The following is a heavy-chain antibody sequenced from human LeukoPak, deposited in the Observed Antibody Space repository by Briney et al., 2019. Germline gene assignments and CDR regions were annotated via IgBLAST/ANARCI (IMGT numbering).Heavy chain of an antibody. CDR2: IFYSGST. V-gene: IGHV4-39*07. Sequence: PSETLSLTCTVSGGSISSSSRYWGWIRQPPGKGLEWIGSIFYSGSTYHNPPLKSRVTISVDTSKNQFSLKLSSVTAADTAVYYCATTTIRLGYWGQGTLVTVSS. CDR1: GGSISSSSRY. D-gene: IGHD1-26*01. CDR3: ATTTIRLGY. J-gene: IGHJ4*02.